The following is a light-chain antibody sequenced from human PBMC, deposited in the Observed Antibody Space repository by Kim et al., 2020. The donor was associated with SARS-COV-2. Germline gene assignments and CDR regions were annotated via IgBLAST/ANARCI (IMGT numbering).Light chain of an antibody. CDR2: DVS. CDR1: SGDVGAYNF. V-gene: IGLV2-14*01. CDR3: SSYTRSSSFG. Sequence: QSALTQPASVSGSPGQSITFSCTGSSGDVGAYNFVSWYQQHPGKAPKLMIYDVSKRPSGVSDRFSGSKSGNTASLTISGLQAEDEAYYYCSSYTRSSSFGFGGGTKLTVL. J-gene: IGLJ3*02.